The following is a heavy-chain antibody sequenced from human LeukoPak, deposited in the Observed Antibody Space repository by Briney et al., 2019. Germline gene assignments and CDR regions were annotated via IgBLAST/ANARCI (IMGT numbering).Heavy chain of an antibody. CDR2: IYYSGST. CDR1: GGSISSSSYY. J-gene: IGHJ4*02. Sequence: SETLSLTCTVSGGSISSSSYYWGWIRQPPGKGLEWIGSIYYSGSTYYNPSLKSRVTISVDTSKNQFSLKLSSVTAADTAVYYCARVDRIAAAAEDYWGQGTLVTVSS. CDR3: ARVDRIAAAAEDY. V-gene: IGHV4-39*01. D-gene: IGHD6-13*01.